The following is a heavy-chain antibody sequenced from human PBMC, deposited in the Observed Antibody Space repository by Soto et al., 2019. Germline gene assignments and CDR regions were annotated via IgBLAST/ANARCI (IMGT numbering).Heavy chain of an antibody. J-gene: IGHJ4*02. CDR2: IIPIFGTA. D-gene: IGHD3-22*01. CDR1: GGTFSSYA. V-gene: IGHV1-69*06. CDR3: ARDGFYDSSGYYYGGVFDY. Sequence: QVPLVQSGAEVKKPGSSVKVSCKASGGTFSSYAISWVRQAPGQGLEWMGGIIPIFGTANYAQKFQGRVTITADKSTSTAYMELSSLRSEDTAVYYCARDGFYDSSGYYYGGVFDYWGQGTLVTVSS.